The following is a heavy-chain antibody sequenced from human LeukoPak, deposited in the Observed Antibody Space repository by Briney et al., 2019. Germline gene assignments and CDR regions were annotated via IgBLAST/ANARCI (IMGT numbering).Heavy chain of an antibody. V-gene: IGHV3-23*01. J-gene: IGHJ4*02. Sequence: GGSLRLSCAASGFTFSSYAMSWVRQAPGKGLEWVSAISGSGGSTYYADSVKGRFTISRDNSKNTLYLQMNSLRAEDTAVYYCAKVKIKGIAVAGIVDYWGQGTLVTVSS. CDR3: AKVKIKGIAVAGIVDY. CDR1: GFTFSSYA. CDR2: ISGSGGST. D-gene: IGHD6-19*01.